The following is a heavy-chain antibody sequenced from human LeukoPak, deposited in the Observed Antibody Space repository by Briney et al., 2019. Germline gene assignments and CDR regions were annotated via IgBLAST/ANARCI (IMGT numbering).Heavy chain of an antibody. D-gene: IGHD2-15*01. J-gene: IGHJ4*02. CDR1: GGSISSNNW. V-gene: IGHV4-4*02. CDR2: IYHSGST. CDR3: ARYCSGGSCYDY. Sequence: SETLSLTCAVSGGSISSNNWWSWVRQPPGKGLEWIGEIYHSGSTNYNPSLKSRVTISVDKSKNQFSLKLSSATAADTAVYYCARYCSGGSCYDYWGQGTLVTVSS.